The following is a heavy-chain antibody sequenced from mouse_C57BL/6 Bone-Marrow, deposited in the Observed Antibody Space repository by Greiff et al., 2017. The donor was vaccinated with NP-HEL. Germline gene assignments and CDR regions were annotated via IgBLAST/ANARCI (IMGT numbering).Heavy chain of an antibody. CDR3: ARRDYSYAMDY. D-gene: IGHD2-13*01. CDR2: ISYDGSN. J-gene: IGHJ4*01. V-gene: IGHV3-6*01. CDR1: GYSITSGYY. Sequence: EVKLVESGPGLVKPSQSLSLTCSVTGYSITSGYYWNWIRQFPGNKLEWMGYISYDGSNNYNPSLKNRISITRDTSKNQFFLKLNSVTTEDTATYYCARRDYSYAMDYWGQGTSVTVSS.